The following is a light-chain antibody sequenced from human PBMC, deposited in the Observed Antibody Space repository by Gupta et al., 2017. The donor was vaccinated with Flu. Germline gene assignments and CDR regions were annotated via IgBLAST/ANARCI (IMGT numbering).Light chain of an antibody. CDR3: QQYNSSLIT. CDR1: QSISSW. J-gene: IGKJ2*01. V-gene: IGKV1-5*03. Sequence: PSTLSASVGDRVTITCRASQSISSWLEWYQQKPGKAPKLLIYKASRVESGVPSRFSGSGYGTEFTLTISSRQPDDFATYYCQQYNSSLITFGQGTKLDIK. CDR2: KAS.